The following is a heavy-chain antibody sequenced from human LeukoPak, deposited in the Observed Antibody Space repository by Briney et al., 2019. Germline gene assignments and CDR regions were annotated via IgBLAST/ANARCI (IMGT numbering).Heavy chain of an antibody. CDR2: INPNSGGT. CDR1: GYTFTAYY. V-gene: IGHV1-2*02. J-gene: IGHJ4*02. D-gene: IGHD6-19*01. Sequence: GASVKVSCKASGYTFTAYYILWVRQAPEQGLEWMGWINPNSGGTNFAQKFQGRVTMTGNTSITTAYMELSRLRSDDTAVYYCAKGISVAQYFDAWGQGALVTVSS. CDR3: AKGISVAQYFDA.